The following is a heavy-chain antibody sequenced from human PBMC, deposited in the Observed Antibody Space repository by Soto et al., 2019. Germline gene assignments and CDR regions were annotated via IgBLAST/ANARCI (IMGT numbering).Heavy chain of an antibody. CDR2: IKSKNDGGTT. V-gene: IGHV3-15*07. J-gene: IGHJ4*02. Sequence: ASGFTFSDHNMNWVRQAPGKGLEWVGRIKSKNDGGTTDYAAPVKGRFTISRDDSKNMLYLQMNSLKTEDTSVYYCTTDPVTMIVVVPSSGWGQGTLVTVSS. CDR1: GFTFSDHN. D-gene: IGHD3-22*01. CDR3: TTDPVTMIVVVPSSG.